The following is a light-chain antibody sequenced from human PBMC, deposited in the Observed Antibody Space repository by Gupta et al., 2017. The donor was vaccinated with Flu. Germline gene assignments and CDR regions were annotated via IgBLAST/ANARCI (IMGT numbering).Light chain of an antibody. Sequence: QSALTHPASLPGSPGQSITLPCTGTNSDVATFSLVSWYQQHPGKAPKVMIYEDIQRPSGVSDRFSGSKSGNTASLIISGLQPEDEADYFCCSYATGNTYVFGSGTKVTVL. CDR3: CSYATGNTYV. CDR2: EDI. V-gene: IGLV2-23*01. CDR1: NSDVATFSL. J-gene: IGLJ1*01.